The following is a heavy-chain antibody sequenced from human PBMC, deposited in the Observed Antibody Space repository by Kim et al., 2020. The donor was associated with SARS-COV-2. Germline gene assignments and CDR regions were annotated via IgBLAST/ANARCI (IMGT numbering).Heavy chain of an antibody. J-gene: IGHJ1*01. CDR3: ATVVFYYDAGYFKN. V-gene: IGHV3-66*01. D-gene: IGHD3-22*01. Sequence: ADSVKGRLIISRDPSKTTLYLQMNSLRAEDTAVYYCATVVFYYDAGYFKNWGQGTLVIVSS.